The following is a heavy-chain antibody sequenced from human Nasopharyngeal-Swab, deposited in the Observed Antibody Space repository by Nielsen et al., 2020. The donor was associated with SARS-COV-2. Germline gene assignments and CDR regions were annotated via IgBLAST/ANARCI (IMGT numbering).Heavy chain of an antibody. CDR1: GYFFTDYY. V-gene: IGHV1-2*06. CDR3: VGDDGDVPGITGSGPPGGF. D-gene: IGHD6-13*01. Sequence: ASVKVSCKASGYFFTDYYMHWVRQAPGQGLEWMGRISPYSGDQKYAQNFQGRVTVTRDPSINTVYVELSSLTSDDTAVYYCVGDDGDVPGITGSGPPGGFWGQGTLVTVSS. CDR2: ISPYSGDQ. J-gene: IGHJ4*02.